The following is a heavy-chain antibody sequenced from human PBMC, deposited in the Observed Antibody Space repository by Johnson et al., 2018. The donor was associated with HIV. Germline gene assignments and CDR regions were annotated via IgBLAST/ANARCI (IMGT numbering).Heavy chain of an antibody. J-gene: IGHJ3*02. D-gene: IGHD1-14*01. Sequence: VQLVESGGGVVQPGRSLRLSCAASGFTFSSYGMHWVRQAPGKGLEWVAVISYDGSNKYYADSVKGRFTISRDNSKNTLYLQMNSMRAEETAVYYLAKERGYNGREGHAFEIWGQGTMVTVSS. CDR3: AKERGYNGREGHAFEI. CDR1: GFTFSSYG. V-gene: IGHV3-30*18. CDR2: ISYDGSNK.